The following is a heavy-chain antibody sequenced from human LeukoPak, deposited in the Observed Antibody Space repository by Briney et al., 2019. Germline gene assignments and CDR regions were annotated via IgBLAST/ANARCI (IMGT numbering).Heavy chain of an antibody. Sequence: ASVKVSCKASGYTFTSYAISWVRQAPGQGLEWMGWIRAHNGDTKHAQQLQGRVTMTTDTSTRTAYMELRSLRSEDTAVYYCARGEFIFTINTCYASALDSWGQGTLVTVSS. CDR2: IRAHNGDT. D-gene: IGHD2-2*01. J-gene: IGHJ4*02. CDR1: GYTFTSYA. CDR3: ARGEFIFTINTCYASALDS. V-gene: IGHV1-18*01.